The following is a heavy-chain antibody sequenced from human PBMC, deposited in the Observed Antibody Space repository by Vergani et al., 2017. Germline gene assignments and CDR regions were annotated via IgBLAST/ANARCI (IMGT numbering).Heavy chain of an antibody. D-gene: IGHD3-22*01. J-gene: IGHJ3*02. CDR1: GYTFPSSD. V-gene: IGHV1-18*01. CDR2: ISAYNGNT. CDR3: ARGVYDSPEGGAFDM. Sequence: VHLVQSGAEVKTPGASVTVSCKASGYTFPSSDIIWVRQAPGQGLEWLGWISAYNGNTKYAQKLQGRVTMTTDTSTSTAYMKLRSRRADDTAVYYCARGVYDSPEGGAFDMWGQGTMVTGSS.